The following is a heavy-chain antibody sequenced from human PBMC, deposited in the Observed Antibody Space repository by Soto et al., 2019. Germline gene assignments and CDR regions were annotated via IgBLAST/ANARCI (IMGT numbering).Heavy chain of an antibody. CDR3: ARGTVRGGYRYGGHIDR. D-gene: IGHD5-18*01. J-gene: IGHJ5*02. CDR1: GGTLSSYA. Sequence: SVKVSCKASGGTLSSYAINWVRQAPGHGLEWMGMIIPIYGTITYAQKFQGRVTITADESASTAYMELSSLRSEDTAVFYCARGTVRGGYRYGGHIDRWGQGTLVTVSS. V-gene: IGHV1-69*13. CDR2: IIPIYGTI.